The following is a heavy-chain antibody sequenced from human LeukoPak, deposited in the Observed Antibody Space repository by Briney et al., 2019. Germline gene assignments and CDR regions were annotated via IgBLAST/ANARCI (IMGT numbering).Heavy chain of an antibody. CDR3: ARGPRYYSSWYGHYYFDY. J-gene: IGHJ4*02. D-gene: IGHD6-13*01. CDR1: GGSISSYY. Sequence: SETLSLTCTVSGGSISSYYWSWIRQPPGKGLEWIGYIYYSGSTNYNPSLKSRVTISVDTSKNQFSLKLSSVTAADTAVYYCARGPRYYSSWYGHYYFDYWGQGTLVTVSS. V-gene: IGHV4-59*01. CDR2: IYYSGST.